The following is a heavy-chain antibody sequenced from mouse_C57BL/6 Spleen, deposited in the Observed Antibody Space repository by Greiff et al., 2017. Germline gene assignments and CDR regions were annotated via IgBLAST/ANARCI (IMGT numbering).Heavy chain of an antibody. V-gene: IGHV1-26*01. Sequence: VQLQQSGPELVKPGASVKISCKASGYTFTDYYMNWVKQSHGKSLEWIGDINPNNGGTSYNQKFKGKATLTVDKSSSTAYMELRSLTSEDSAVYYCARSGVWPYAMDYWGQGTSVTVSS. CDR2: INPNNGGT. CDR3: ARSGVWPYAMDY. CDR1: GYTFTDYY. J-gene: IGHJ4*01. D-gene: IGHD2-10*02.